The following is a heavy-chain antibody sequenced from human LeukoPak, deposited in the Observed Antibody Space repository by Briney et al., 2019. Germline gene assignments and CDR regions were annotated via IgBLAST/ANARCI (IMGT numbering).Heavy chain of an antibody. V-gene: IGHV4-30-4*01. D-gene: IGHD2-2*01. CDR2: IHYSGST. CDR3: ARGWASSWYYFDF. CDR1: GGSISSGDYY. J-gene: IGHJ4*02. Sequence: SQTLSLTCTVSGGSISSGDYYWSWIRQPPGKGLEWIGYIHYSGSTYYNPSLKSRVTISVDTSKNQFSLNLSSVTAADTAVYYCARGWASSWYYFDFWGQGTLVTVSS.